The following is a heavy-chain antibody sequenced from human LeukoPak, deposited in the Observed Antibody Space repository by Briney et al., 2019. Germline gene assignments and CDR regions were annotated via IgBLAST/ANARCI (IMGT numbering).Heavy chain of an antibody. J-gene: IGHJ4*02. CDR3: ARGYDISPGRVLEY. Sequence: SGGSLRLSCVASGFTFSKHPMSWVRQAPGNGLELVSAINERGDITKYADSVMRRFTISRDNSKNTLYLQMNSLRAEDTAVYYCARGYDISPGRVLEYWGRGTLVTVSS. CDR1: GFTFSKHP. CDR2: INERGDIT. V-gene: IGHV3-23*01. D-gene: IGHD3-9*01.